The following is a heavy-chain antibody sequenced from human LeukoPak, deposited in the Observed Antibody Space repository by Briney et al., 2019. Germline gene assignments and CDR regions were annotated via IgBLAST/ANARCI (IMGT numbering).Heavy chain of an antibody. J-gene: IGHJ4*02. CDR3: ARDAGYCSSTSCYEGRDSDY. V-gene: IGHV1-2*04. Sequence: GASVKVSCKASGYTFTGYYMHWVRQAHGQGLEWMGWINPNSGGTNYAQKFQGWVTMTRDTSISTAYMELSRLSSDDTAVYYCARDAGYCSSTSCYEGRDSDYWGQGTLVTVSS. CDR1: GYTFTGYY. D-gene: IGHD2-2*01. CDR2: INPNSGGT.